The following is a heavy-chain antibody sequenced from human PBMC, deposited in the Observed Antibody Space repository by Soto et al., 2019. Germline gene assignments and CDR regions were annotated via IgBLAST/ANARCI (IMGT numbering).Heavy chain of an antibody. D-gene: IGHD5-18*01. J-gene: IGHJ4*02. CDR3: ARGLNGYLYYFDY. CDR2: INAGNGNT. V-gene: IGHV1-3*01. Sequence: QVQLVQSGAKVKKPGASVKVSCKASGYTFTSYAMHWVRQAPGQRLEWMGWINAGNGNTKYSQKFQGRVTITRDTSASTAYMELSSLRSEDTAVYYCARGLNGYLYYFDYWGQGTLVTVSS. CDR1: GYTFTSYA.